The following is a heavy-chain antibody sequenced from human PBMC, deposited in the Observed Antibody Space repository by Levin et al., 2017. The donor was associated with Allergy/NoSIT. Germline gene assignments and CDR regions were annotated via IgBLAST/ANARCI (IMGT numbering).Heavy chain of an antibody. V-gene: IGHV4-34*01. CDR1: GGSFSGYY. Sequence: ESLKISCAVYGGSFSGYYWSWIRQPPGKGLEWIGEINHSGSTNYNPSLKSRVTISVDTSKNQFSLKLSSVTAADTAVYYCARVIVANGPTIWFDPWGQGTLVTVSS. CDR3: ARVIVANGPTIWFDP. D-gene: IGHD2-21*01. CDR2: INHSGST. J-gene: IGHJ5*02.